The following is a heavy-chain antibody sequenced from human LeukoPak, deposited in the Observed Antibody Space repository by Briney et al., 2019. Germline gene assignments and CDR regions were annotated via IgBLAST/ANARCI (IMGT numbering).Heavy chain of an antibody. Sequence: PSETLSLTCTVSGGSISSYYWSWIRQPAGKGLEWIGGIYTSGSTNYNPSLKSRVTISVDTSKNQFSLKLSSVTAADTAVYYCARGGSGSSYKDWYFDLWGSGPLVTVS. CDR2: IYTSGST. CDR3: ARGGSGSSYKDWYFDL. J-gene: IGHJ2*01. CDR1: GGSISSYY. V-gene: IGHV4-4*07. D-gene: IGHD3-10*01.